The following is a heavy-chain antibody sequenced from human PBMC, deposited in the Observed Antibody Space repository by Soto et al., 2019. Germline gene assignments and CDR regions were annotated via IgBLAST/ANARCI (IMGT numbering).Heavy chain of an antibody. CDR1: GFTVSSNY. D-gene: IGHD3-10*01. V-gene: IGHV3-66*01. CDR2: IYSGGST. CDR3: AKGPMVRGPNWFDP. Sequence: GGSLRLSCAASGFTVSSNYMTWVRQAPGKGLEWVSVIYSGGSTNYADSVKGRFTISRDDSKNTLFLQMNSLRAEDTAVYYCAKGPMVRGPNWFDPWGQGTLVTVSS. J-gene: IGHJ5*02.